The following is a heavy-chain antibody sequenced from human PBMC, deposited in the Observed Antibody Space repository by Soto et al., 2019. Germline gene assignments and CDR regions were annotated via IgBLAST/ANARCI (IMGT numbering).Heavy chain of an antibody. Sequence: EVQLLESGGGLVQPGGSLRLSCAASGFTFSSYAMSWVRQDPGKGLEWDSAISGSGGSTYYSDSVKGRFTISRDNSKNTLYLQMNSLRAEDTAVYYCAKNYYDSSGYYYVGGYFQHWGQGTLVTVSS. J-gene: IGHJ1*01. CDR2: ISGSGGST. CDR1: GFTFSSYA. D-gene: IGHD3-22*01. CDR3: AKNYYDSSGYYYVGGYFQH. V-gene: IGHV3-23*01.